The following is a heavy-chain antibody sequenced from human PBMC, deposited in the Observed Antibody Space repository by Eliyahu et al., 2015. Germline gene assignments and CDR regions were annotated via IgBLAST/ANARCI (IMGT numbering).Heavy chain of an antibody. CDR3: ARAKGNSAYVLAY. D-gene: IGHD3-10*02. V-gene: IGHV4-59*11. CDR1: GDSITSLY. CDR2: IHNNGNT. J-gene: IGHJ4*02. Sequence: GDSITSLYWMWIRQSSGKGLEWIGNIHNNGNTYYNPSLNNRVTISMDTSKTQVSLKLSSVTAADTAVYYCARAKGNSAYVLAYWGQGALVTVSS.